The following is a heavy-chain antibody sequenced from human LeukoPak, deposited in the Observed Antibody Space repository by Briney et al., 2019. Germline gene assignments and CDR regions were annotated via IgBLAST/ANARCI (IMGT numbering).Heavy chain of an antibody. CDR2: IYTSGST. CDR3: ARDSGSSGWSTLDY. Sequence: SETLSLTCTVSGGSISSYYWSSIRQPAGKGLEWIGRIYTSGSTNYNPSLKSRVTMSVDTSKNQFSLKLSSVTAADTAVYYCARDSGSSGWSTLDYWGQGTLVTVSS. D-gene: IGHD6-19*01. V-gene: IGHV4-4*07. CDR1: GGSISSYY. J-gene: IGHJ4*02.